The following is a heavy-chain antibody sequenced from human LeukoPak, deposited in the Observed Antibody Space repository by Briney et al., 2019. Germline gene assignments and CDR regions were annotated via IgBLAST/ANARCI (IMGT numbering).Heavy chain of an antibody. CDR3: ARGRVAAAGSVNWFDP. J-gene: IGHJ5*02. Sequence: GASVKVSCKASGYTFTGYYMHWVRQAPGQGLEWVGWINPNSGGTNYAQKFQGRVTMTRDTSISTAYTELSRLRSDDTAVYYCARGRVAAAGSVNWFDPWGQGTLVTVSS. CDR1: GYTFTGYY. V-gene: IGHV1-2*02. D-gene: IGHD6-13*01. CDR2: INPNSGGT.